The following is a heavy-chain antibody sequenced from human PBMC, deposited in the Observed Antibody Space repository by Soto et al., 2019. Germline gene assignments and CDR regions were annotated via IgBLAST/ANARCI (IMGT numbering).Heavy chain of an antibody. CDR1: GFSFSTSA. Sequence: QGQLVESGGGVAQPGRSLRLSCAASGFSFSTSAMHWFRQAPGKGPEWVAVLWSDGINEYYADSVKGRFIVSRDNSKNARYLQMSSLRAEDTAMYYCARDRNEQGDSVIEYWGQGTLVTVSS. CDR3: ARDRNEQGDSVIEY. J-gene: IGHJ4*02. CDR2: LWSDGINE. D-gene: IGHD1-1*01. V-gene: IGHV3-33*01.